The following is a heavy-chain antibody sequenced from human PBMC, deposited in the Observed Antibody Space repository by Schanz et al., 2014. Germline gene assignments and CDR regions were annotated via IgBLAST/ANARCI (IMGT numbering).Heavy chain of an antibody. J-gene: IGHJ6*02. Sequence: VQLLESGGGLVQPGGSLKLSCSASGFTFRNYALSWVRQAPGKGLAWVSAISGSGGSTYYADSVKGRFTISRDNSNHTLYLQMNSLRADDTAVYYCARVRAYDYGAEAHGMDVWGQGTTVTVSS. V-gene: IGHV3-23*01. D-gene: IGHD4-17*01. CDR2: ISGSGGST. CDR3: ARVRAYDYGAEAHGMDV. CDR1: GFTFRNYA.